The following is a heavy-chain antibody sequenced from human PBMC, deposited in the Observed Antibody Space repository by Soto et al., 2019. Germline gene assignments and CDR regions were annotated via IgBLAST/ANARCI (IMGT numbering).Heavy chain of an antibody. D-gene: IGHD3-16*02. CDR3: ARDRYLGYSDY. CDR2: ISGSGGST. CDR1: GFTFSSYA. V-gene: IGHV3-23*01. Sequence: GGSLRLSCAASGFTFSSYAMSWVRQAPGKGPEWVSTISGSGGSTYYADSVKGRFTISRDSAKNSLYLQMNSLRAEDTAVYYCARDRYLGYSDYWGQGTLVTVSS. J-gene: IGHJ4*02.